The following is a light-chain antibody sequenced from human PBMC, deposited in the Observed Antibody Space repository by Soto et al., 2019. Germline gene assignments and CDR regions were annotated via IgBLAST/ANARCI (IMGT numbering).Light chain of an antibody. V-gene: IGLV2-14*01. CDR1: TSDVGRYKF. Sequence: QSALTQPASVSGSPGQSITISCTGTTSDVGRYKFVSWYQQHPGKAPKLLIYEVSNRPSGVSNRFSGSKSGNTASLTISGLQAEDEATYYCSLFTRSNTWVFGGGTKLTVL. CDR2: EVS. CDR3: SLFTRSNTWV. J-gene: IGLJ3*02.